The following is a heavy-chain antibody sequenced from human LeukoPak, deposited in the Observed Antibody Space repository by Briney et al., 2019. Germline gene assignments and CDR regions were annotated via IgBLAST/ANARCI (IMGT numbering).Heavy chain of an antibody. CDR3: ARQHDSYYYYYIDV. CDR1: GGSISSNY. D-gene: IGHD1-1*01. Sequence: SETLSLTCTVSGGSISSNYWSWVRQPPGRGVEGMGGLYNSDRAYYNKSLRRGGSMSVETSKKQCSLTLSFVTAADTAVYYCARQHDSYYYYYIDVWGSGTTVTVSS. V-gene: IGHV4-59*04. CDR2: LYNSDRA. J-gene: IGHJ6*03.